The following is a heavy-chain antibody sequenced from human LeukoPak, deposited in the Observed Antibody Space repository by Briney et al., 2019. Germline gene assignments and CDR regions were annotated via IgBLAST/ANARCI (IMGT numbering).Heavy chain of an antibody. CDR1: GFTFSIYW. V-gene: IGHV3-7*03. J-gene: IGHJ4*02. D-gene: IGHD6-19*01. CDR2: IKADGTDK. CDR3: ATEGGWPN. Sequence: GGSLRLSCAPSGFTFSIYWMSWVRQAPGKGLEWVANIKADGTDKNYVDSVKGRFTIFRDNARNSLSLQMNSLRADDTAVYYCATEGGWPNWGQGTLVTVSS.